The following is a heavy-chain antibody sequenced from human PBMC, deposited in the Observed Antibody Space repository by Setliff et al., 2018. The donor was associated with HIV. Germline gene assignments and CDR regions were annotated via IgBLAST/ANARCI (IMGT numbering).Heavy chain of an antibody. Sequence: SETLSLTCTVSGDSISSNNYYWGWIRQPPGKGPEWIGSIFYSETVYYGGRTYYSPSLKSRVTISVDTSKNQFSLSLTFVTAADTAVYYCARGVPLLPPHYWGQGTLVTVSS. CDR3: ARGVPLLPPHY. J-gene: IGHJ4*02. CDR1: GDSISSNNYY. CDR2: IFYSETVYYGGRT. V-gene: IGHV4-39*07. D-gene: IGHD2-21*02.